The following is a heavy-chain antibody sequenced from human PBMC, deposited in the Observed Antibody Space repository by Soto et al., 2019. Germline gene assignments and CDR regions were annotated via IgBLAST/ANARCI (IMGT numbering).Heavy chain of an antibody. CDR3: ASHHGSPGSYFGLDV. V-gene: IGHV5-51*01. Sequence: GESLKISCKGSGYSFTSYWINWVRQMPGKGLEWMGIIYPGDSDTRYSPSFQGQVTISADKSIDTAYLQWRSLKASDTAVYYCASHHGSPGSYFGLDVWGQGTTVTVSS. CDR1: GYSFTSYW. CDR2: IYPGDSDT. D-gene: IGHD6-13*01. J-gene: IGHJ6*02.